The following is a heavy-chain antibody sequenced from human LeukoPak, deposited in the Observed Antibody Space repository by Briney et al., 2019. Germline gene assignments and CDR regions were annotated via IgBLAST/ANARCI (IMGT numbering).Heavy chain of an antibody. CDR3: ARGGLL. D-gene: IGHD3-16*01. CDR1: GGSISSYY. J-gene: IGHJ4*02. CDR2: VYYSGST. Sequence: SETLSLTCTVSGGSISSYYWSWIRQPPGKGLEWIGYVYYSGSTYYNPSLKSRVTISVDTSKNQFSLKLSSVTAADTAVYYCARGGLLWGQGTLVTVSS. V-gene: IGHV4-59*08.